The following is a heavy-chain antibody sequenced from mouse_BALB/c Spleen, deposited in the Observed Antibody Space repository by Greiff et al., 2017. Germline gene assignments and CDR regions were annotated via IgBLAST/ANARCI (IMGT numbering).Heavy chain of an antibody. Sequence: EVKLMESGGDLVKPGGSLKLSCAASGFTFSSYGMSWVRQTPDKRLEWVATISSGGSYTYYPDSVKGRFTISRDNAKNTLYLQMSSLKSEDTAMYYCARGVTTVGAMDDGGQGTSVTVSS. J-gene: IGHJ4*01. CDR2: ISSGGSYT. D-gene: IGHD1-1*01. CDR3: ARGVTTVGAMDD. V-gene: IGHV5-6*01. CDR1: GFTFSSYG.